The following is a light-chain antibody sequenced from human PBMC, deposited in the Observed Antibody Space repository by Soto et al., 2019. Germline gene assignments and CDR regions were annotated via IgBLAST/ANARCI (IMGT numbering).Light chain of an antibody. V-gene: IGKV3-20*01. CDR1: QGIGDT. J-gene: IGKJ1*01. Sequence: EVVMTQSPATLSVSPGEGVTLSCRANQGIGDTLAWYQHKPGQAPRLLIYGASTRATGIPDRISGSGSGTDFTLTISRLEPDDFAVYYCQQYGDSPQTFGQGTKVDIK. CDR3: QQYGDSPQT. CDR2: GAS.